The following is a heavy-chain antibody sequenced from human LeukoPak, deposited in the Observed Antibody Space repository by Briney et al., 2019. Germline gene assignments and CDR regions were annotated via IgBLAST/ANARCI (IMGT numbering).Heavy chain of an antibody. V-gene: IGHV3-74*01. CDR1: GFTFSSYW. J-gene: IGHJ4*02. D-gene: IGHD3-22*01. CDR2: INSDGSST. CDR3: ARERGQDYYDSSGYYSENYFDY. Sequence: GGSLRRSCAASGFTFSSYWLHWVRQAPGKGLVWVSRINSDGSSTSYTDSVKGRFTISRDNAKNTLYLQMNSLRAEDTAVYYCARERGQDYYDSSGYYSENYFDYWGQGTLVTVSS.